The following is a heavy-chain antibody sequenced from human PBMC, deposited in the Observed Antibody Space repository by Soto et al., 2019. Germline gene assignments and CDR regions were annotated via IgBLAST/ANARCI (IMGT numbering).Heavy chain of an antibody. D-gene: IGHD3-10*01. CDR1: GGTFNSYT. Sequence: QVQLVQSGAEVKKPGSSVKVSCTASGGTFNSYTLNWVRQAPGQRLEWVGRVNPIVGMSSSASKFQGRVTMSADKSTGMAHVDMTVLKSEDTAVYYCATSYGSGSTHFDSWGQGTLVTVSS. CDR3: ATSYGSGSTHFDS. V-gene: IGHV1-69*02. CDR2: VNPIVGMS. J-gene: IGHJ4*02.